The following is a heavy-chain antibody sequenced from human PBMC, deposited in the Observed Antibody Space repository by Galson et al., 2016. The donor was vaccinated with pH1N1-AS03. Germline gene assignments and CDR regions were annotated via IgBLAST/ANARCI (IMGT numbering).Heavy chain of an antibody. Sequence: SLRLSCAASGFVFSTSAIHWVRQSPGKGLEWVAFIRYDESIKNYGDSVKGRFSISRDNPTNTVYLDMNTLRPEDTAVYYCVKGGGYSHGFLEYYFDSWGHGTLVTVSS. CDR2: IRYDESIK. D-gene: IGHD3-3*01. V-gene: IGHV3-30*02. CDR3: VKGGGYSHGFLEYYFDS. CDR1: GFVFSTSA. J-gene: IGHJ4*03.